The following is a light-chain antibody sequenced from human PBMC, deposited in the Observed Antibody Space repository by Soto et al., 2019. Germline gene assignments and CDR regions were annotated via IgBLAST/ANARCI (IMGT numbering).Light chain of an antibody. CDR3: QSYDSSLSGYVV. CDR2: VNN. J-gene: IGLJ2*01. CDR1: SSNIGAGYD. V-gene: IGLV1-40*01. Sequence: QSVLTQPPSVSGAPGQRVTISCTWSSSNIGAGYDVHWYQQLPGTAPKLLIYVNNNRPSGVPDRFSGSKSGTSASLAITGLQAEDEADYYCQSYDSSLSGYVVFGGGTKLTVL.